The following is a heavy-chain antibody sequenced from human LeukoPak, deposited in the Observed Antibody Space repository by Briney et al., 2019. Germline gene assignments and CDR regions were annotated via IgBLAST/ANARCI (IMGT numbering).Heavy chain of an antibody. Sequence: GASVKVSCKASGGTFSSYAISWVRQAPGQGLEWMGIINPSGGSTSYAQKFQGRVTMTRDMSTSTVYMELSSLRSEDTAVYYCARTVDSSSWYGLSGFDYWGQGTLVTVSS. D-gene: IGHD6-13*01. CDR2: INPSGGST. CDR1: GGTFSSYA. J-gene: IGHJ4*02. V-gene: IGHV1-46*01. CDR3: ARTVDSSSWYGLSGFDY.